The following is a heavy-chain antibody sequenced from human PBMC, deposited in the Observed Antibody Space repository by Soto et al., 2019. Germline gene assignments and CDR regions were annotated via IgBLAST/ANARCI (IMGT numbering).Heavy chain of an antibody. CDR2: IYWDDDE. Sequence: QITLKESGPTLVKPTQTLTLTCTFSGFSLRASGVGVHWIRQSPGKALEWLALIYWDDDERYNPSLKSRLTITKETSKNQVVLTITNMDAVDTATYWCARRAGGTMDYWGQGTLVTVS. J-gene: IGHJ4*02. D-gene: IGHD6-13*01. CDR1: GFSLRASGVG. CDR3: ARRAGGTMDY. V-gene: IGHV2-5*02.